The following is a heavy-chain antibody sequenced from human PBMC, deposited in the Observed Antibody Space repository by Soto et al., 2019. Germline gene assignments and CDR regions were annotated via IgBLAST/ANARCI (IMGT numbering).Heavy chain of an antibody. CDR2: INHSGST. J-gene: IGHJ4*02. V-gene: IGHV4-34*01. CDR3: ARGVWYANYFDY. Sequence: LSLTCAVYGGSFSGYYWSWIRQPPGKGLEWIGEINHSGSTNYNPSLKSRVTISVDTSKNQFSLKLSSVTAADTAVYYCARGVWYANYFDYWGQGTLVTVSS. D-gene: IGHD2-2*01. CDR1: GGSFSGYY.